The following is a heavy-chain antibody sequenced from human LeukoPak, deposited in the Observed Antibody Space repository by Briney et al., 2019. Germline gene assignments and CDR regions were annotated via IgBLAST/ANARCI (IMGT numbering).Heavy chain of an antibody. CDR1: GFTFSSYA. CDR2: ISGSGGST. V-gene: IGHV3-23*01. Sequence: PGGSLRLSCAASGFTFSSYAMSWVRQAPGKGLVWVSDISGSGGSTYYADSVKGRFTISRDNSKNTLYLQMNSLRAEDTAVYYCAKDRNYYDSSGYYPNNWFDPWGQGTLVTVSS. CDR3: AKDRNYYDSSGYYPNNWFDP. D-gene: IGHD3-22*01. J-gene: IGHJ5*02.